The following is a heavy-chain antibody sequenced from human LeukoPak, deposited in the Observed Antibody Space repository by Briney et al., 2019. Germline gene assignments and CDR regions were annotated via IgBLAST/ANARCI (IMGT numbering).Heavy chain of an antibody. J-gene: IGHJ4*02. CDR3: ARDRRGQNYFDY. CDR2: INHSGST. CDR1: GGSFSGYY. V-gene: IGHV4-34*01. Sequence: SETLSLTCAVYGGSFSGYYWSWIRQPPGKGLEWIGEINHSGSTNYNPSLKSRVTISVDTSKNQFSLKLSSVTAADTAVYYCARDRRGQNYFDYWGQGTLVTVSS. D-gene: IGHD3-10*01.